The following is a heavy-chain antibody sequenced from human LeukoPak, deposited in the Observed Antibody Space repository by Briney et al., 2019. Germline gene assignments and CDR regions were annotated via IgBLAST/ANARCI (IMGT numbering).Heavy chain of an antibody. CDR2: IYYSGST. V-gene: IGHV4-59*01. Sequence: SETLSLTCTVSGGSISSYYWSWIRQPPGKGPEWIGYIYYSGSTNYNPSLKSRVTISVDTSKNQFSLKLSSVTAADTAVYYCARVGGDSSGYWGFGPWGQGTLVTVSS. CDR3: ARVGGDSSGYWGFGP. CDR1: GGSISSYY. D-gene: IGHD3-22*01. J-gene: IGHJ5*02.